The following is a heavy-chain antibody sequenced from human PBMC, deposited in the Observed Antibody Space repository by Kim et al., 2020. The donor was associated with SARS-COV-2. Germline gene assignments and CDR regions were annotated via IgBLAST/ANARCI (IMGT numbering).Heavy chain of an antibody. V-gene: IGHV1-69*13. D-gene: IGHD6-13*01. CDR3: ARDSSAKGIAAAGSLGLGGLTYYYYGMDV. CDR1: GGTFSSYA. J-gene: IGHJ6*02. CDR2: IIPIFGTA. Sequence: SVKVSCKASGGTFSSYAISWVRQAPGQGLEWMGGIIPIFGTANYAQKFQGRVTITADESTSTAYMELSSLRPEDTAVYYCARDSSAKGIAAAGSLGLGGLTYYYYGMDVWGQGTTVTVSS.